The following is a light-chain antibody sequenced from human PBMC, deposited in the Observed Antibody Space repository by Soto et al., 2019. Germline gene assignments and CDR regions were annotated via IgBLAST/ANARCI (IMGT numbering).Light chain of an antibody. J-gene: IGLJ3*02. V-gene: IGLV2-14*01. CDR1: SSDIGGYNY. CDR2: DYN. CDR3: NSYTSTSTRV. Sequence: QSALTQPASVSGSPGQSITISCTGTSSDIGGYNYVSWYQQHPGKAPKLMLYDYNSRPSGFSNRFSGSKSGNTASLTISGLQAEDEADYYCNSYTSTSTRVFGGGTKLTVL.